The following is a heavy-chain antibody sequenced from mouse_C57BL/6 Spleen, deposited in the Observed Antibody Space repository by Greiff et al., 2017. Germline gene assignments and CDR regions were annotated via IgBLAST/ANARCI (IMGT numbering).Heavy chain of an antibody. D-gene: IGHD1-1*01. CDR2: IHPNSGST. Sequence: VQLQQPGAELVKPGASVKLSCKASGYTFTSYRMHWVKQRPGQGLEWIGMIHPNSGSTNYNEKFKSKATLTVDKSSSTAYMQLSSLTSEDSAVYYCARSIWCGSSYGYVDVWRTGTTVTVSS. V-gene: IGHV1-64*01. CDR1: GYTFTSYR. J-gene: IGHJ1*03. CDR3: ARSIWCGSSYGYVDV.